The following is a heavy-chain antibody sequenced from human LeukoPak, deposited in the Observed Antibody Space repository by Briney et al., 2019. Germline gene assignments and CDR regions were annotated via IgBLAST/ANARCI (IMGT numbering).Heavy chain of an antibody. CDR2: INPSGGST. CDR1: GYTFTSYY. CDR3: AREPAPFPPRGGYPSAIGN. J-gene: IGHJ4*02. D-gene: IGHD2-15*01. Sequence: ASVKVSCKASGYTFTSYYMHWVRQAPGQGLEWMGIINPSGGSTSYAQKFQGRVTMTRDTSTSTVYMELSSLRSEDTAVYYSAREPAPFPPRGGYPSAIGNWGQETLVTVSS. V-gene: IGHV1-46*01.